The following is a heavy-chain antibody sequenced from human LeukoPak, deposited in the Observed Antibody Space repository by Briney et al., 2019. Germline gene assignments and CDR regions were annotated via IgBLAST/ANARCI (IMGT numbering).Heavy chain of an antibody. D-gene: IGHD6-19*01. CDR2: ISSSGSTI. CDR1: GFTFSDYY. V-gene: IGHV3-11*04. J-gene: IGHJ4*02. Sequence: PGGSLRLSCAASGFTFSDYYVSWIRQAPGKGLEWVSYISSSGSTIYYADSVKGRFTISRDNAKNSLYLQMNSLRAEDTAVYYCASLSGAVAGRDPFDYWGQGTLVTVSS. CDR3: ASLSGAVAGRDPFDY.